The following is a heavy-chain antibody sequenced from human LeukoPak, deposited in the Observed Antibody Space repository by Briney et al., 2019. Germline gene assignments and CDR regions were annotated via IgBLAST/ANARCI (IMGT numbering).Heavy chain of an antibody. CDR2: ISWNSGSI. CDR1: GFTFDDCA. D-gene: IGHD2-21*02. V-gene: IGHV3-9*01. Sequence: GGSLRLSCAASGFTFDDCAMHWVRQAPGKGLEWVSGISWNSGSIGYADSVKGRFTISRDNAKNSLYLQMNSLRAEDTALYYCATLIVVVTDDAFDIWGQGTMVTVSS. CDR3: ATLIVVVTDDAFDI. J-gene: IGHJ3*02.